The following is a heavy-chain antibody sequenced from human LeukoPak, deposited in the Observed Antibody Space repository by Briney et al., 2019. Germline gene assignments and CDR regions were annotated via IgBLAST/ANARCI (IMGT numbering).Heavy chain of an antibody. J-gene: IGHJ4*02. CDR3: ARVYYGSGSYGGYYFDY. D-gene: IGHD3-10*01. CDR1: GFTFSSYN. Sequence: GGSLRLSCAASGFTFSSYNMNWVRQAPGKGLEWVSSISSSSSYIYYADSVKGRFTISRDNAKNSLFLQMNSLRAEDTAVYYCARVYYGSGSYGGYYFDYWGQGTLVTASS. V-gene: IGHV3-21*01. CDR2: ISSSSSYI.